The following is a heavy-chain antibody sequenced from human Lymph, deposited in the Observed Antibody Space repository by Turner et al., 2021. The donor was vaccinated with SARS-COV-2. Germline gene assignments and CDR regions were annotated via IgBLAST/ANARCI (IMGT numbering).Heavy chain of an antibody. J-gene: IGHJ4*02. CDR3: ARGPPDFPYYFDY. CDR1: GFTFSSYS. D-gene: IGHD2-21*02. Sequence: EVQLVESGGGLVKPGGSLRLSCAVSGFTFSSYSMNWVRQAPGKGLEWVSSITFTSSYIYYADSVKGRFTISRDNAKNSLYLQMNSLRAEDTAVYYCARGPPDFPYYFDYWGQGTLVTVSS. CDR2: ITFTSSYI. V-gene: IGHV3-21*01.